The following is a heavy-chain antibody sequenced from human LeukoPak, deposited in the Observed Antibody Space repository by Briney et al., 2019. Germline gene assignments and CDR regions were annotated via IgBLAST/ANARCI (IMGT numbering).Heavy chain of an antibody. CDR1: GGSISSSNW. V-gene: IGHV4-4*02. J-gene: IGHJ4*02. CDR2: IYHSGST. Sequence: PSETLSLTCAVSGGSISSSNWWSWVRQPPGKGLEWIGEIYHSGSTNYNPPLKSRVTISVDKSKNQFSLKLSSVTAADTAVYYCASLDGYDSSGYYYDFDYWGQGTLVTVSS. D-gene: IGHD3-22*01. CDR3: ASLDGYDSSGYYYDFDY.